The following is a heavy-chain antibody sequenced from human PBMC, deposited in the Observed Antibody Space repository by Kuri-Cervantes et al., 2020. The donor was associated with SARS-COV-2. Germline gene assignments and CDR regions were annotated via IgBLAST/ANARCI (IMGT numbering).Heavy chain of an antibody. CDR2: ISSTSTYI. J-gene: IGHJ3*02. D-gene: IGHD3-10*01. V-gene: IGHV3-21*01. CDR1: GFTFSSYA. Sequence: GGSLRLSCAASGFTFSSYAMSWVRQAPGKGLEWVSAISSTSTYINYVDSVKGRFTISRDDAKNSLYLQMSSLRAEDTAVYYCASPGGIVSGPGAFDIWGQGTMVTVSS. CDR3: ASPGGIVSGPGAFDI.